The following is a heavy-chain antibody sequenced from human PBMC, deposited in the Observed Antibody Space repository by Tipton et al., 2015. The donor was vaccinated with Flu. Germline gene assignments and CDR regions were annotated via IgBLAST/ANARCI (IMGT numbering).Heavy chain of an antibody. D-gene: IGHD5-24*01. J-gene: IGHJ4*02. CDR2: ILPRGDT. CDR1: GESLGNYF. CDR3: ARERGEMPDWRSLSY. V-gene: IGHV4-34*12. Sequence: TLSLTCAVNGESLGNYFWTWIRQPPGKGLEWIGQILPRGDTNYNPSLKSRITMSVDTDKNQVSLRLSSVTAADTGVYYCARERGEMPDWRSLSYWGQGVMVTVSS.